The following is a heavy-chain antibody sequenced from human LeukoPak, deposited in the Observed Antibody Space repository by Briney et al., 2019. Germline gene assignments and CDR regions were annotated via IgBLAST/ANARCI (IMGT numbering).Heavy chain of an antibody. J-gene: IGHJ4*02. D-gene: IGHD3-16*02. CDR3: ARLSGGELSLLDY. CDR1: GGSITNYY. Sequence: PSETLSLTCTVSGGSITNYYWSWIRQPPGKGLEWIGFIYYSGTTYYNPSLKSRVTISVDTSKNQFSLKLSSVTAADTAVYYCARLSGGELSLLDYRGQGTLVTVSS. CDR2: IYYSGTT. V-gene: IGHV4-59*08.